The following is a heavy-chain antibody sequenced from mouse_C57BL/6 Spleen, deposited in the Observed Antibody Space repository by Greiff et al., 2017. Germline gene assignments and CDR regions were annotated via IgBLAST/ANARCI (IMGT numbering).Heavy chain of an antibody. D-gene: IGHD1-1*01. Sequence: DVMLVESGGDLVKPGGSLKLSCAASGFTFSSYGMSWVRQTPDKRLEWVATISSGGSYTYYPDSVKGRFTISRDNAKNTLYLQMSSLKSEDTAMYYCARQRGITTVVEAYWGQGTLVTVSA. CDR2: ISSGGSYT. V-gene: IGHV5-6*02. CDR1: GFTFSSYG. J-gene: IGHJ3*01. CDR3: ARQRGITTVVEAY.